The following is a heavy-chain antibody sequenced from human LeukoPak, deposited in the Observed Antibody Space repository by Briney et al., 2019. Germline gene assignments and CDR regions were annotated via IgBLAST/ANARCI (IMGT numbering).Heavy chain of an antibody. CDR2: ISGSNSYI. D-gene: IGHD1-1*01. CDR1: GFTFSSYT. CDR3: ARALTTLTYEGY. V-gene: IGHV3-21*01. Sequence: GGSLRLSCAASGFTFSSYTMHWIRQAPGKGLEWVSSISGSNSYIFYADSVKGRFTVPRDNAKDSLYLQMNSLRAEDTAVYYCARALTTLTYEGYWGQGTLVTVSS. J-gene: IGHJ4*02.